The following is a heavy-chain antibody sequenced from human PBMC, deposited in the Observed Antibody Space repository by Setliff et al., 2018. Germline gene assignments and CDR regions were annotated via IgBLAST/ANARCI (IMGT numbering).Heavy chain of an antibody. V-gene: IGHV4-59*11. Sequence: SETLSLTCTVSGGSISSHYWSWIRQPPGKGLEWIGYIYYSGSTNYNPSLKSRVTISVDTSKNQFSLKLSSVTAADTAVYYCASGVPNYDFWSGYYTGSYWFDPWGQGTLVTVSS. CDR2: IYYSGST. CDR1: GGSISSHY. D-gene: IGHD3-3*01. J-gene: IGHJ5*02. CDR3: ASGVPNYDFWSGYYTGSYWFDP.